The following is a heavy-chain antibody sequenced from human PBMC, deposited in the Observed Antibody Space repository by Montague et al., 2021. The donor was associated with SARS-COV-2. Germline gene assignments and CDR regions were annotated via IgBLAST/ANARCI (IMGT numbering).Heavy chain of an antibody. CDR2: MYQSGTA. D-gene: IGHD3-3*02. CDR3: AKTTSTRRGFDS. V-gene: IGHV4-28*01. CDR1: GYSISSNNW. J-gene: IGHJ4*02. Sequence: SETLSLTCGVSGYSISSNNWWGWIRQPPGKGLEWVGYMYQSGTAFYHPSLKSRVTMAIDKSKNEFSLELRSVTAMNTAVYYCAKTTSTRRGFDSWGQGTLVIVTS.